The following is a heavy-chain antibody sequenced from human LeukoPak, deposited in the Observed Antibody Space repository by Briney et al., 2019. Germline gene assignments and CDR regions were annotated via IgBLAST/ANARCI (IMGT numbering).Heavy chain of an antibody. CDR2: IYYSGST. J-gene: IGHJ3*01. CDR3: ARFSAAAGSNFL. V-gene: IGHV4-39*07. CDR1: GGSISGSSYY. Sequence: SESLSLTCTVSGGSISGSSYYWGWIRQPPGKGLEWIGSIYYSGSTYYNPSLKSRVTISVDTSKNQFSLKLSSVTAADTAVYYCARFSAAAGSNFLWGQGTMVTVSS. D-gene: IGHD6-13*01.